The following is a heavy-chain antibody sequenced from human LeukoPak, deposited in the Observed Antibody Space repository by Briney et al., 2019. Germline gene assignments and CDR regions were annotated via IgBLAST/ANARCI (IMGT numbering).Heavy chain of an antibody. Sequence: TSETLSLTCAVYGGSFSGYYWSWIRQPPGKGLEWIGEINHSGSTNYNPSLKSRVTISVDTSKNQFSLKLSSVTAADTAVYYCARGRRARYSSSWYHPWGQGTLVTVSS. V-gene: IGHV4-34*01. D-gene: IGHD6-13*01. CDR3: ARGRRARYSSSWYHP. J-gene: IGHJ5*02. CDR1: GGSFSGYY. CDR2: INHSGST.